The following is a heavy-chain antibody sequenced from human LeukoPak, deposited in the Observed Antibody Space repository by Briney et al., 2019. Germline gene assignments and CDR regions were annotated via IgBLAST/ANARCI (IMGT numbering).Heavy chain of an antibody. CDR1: GFTVSSNY. CDR3: ASNRYSSGWYAD. Sequence: GGSLRLSCAASGFTVSSNYMSWVRQAPGKGLEWVSVIYSGGSTYYADSVKGRFTISRDNSKNTLYLQMNSLRAEDTAVYYCASNRYSSGWYADWSQGTLVTVSS. J-gene: IGHJ4*02. CDR2: IYSGGST. V-gene: IGHV3-53*01. D-gene: IGHD6-19*01.